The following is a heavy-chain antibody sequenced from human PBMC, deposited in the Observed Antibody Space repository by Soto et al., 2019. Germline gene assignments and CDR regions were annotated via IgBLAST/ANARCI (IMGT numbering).Heavy chain of an antibody. Sequence: QVQLQQWGAGLLKPSETLSLTCAVYGGSFSGYYWSWIRQPPGKGLEWIGEINHSGSTNYNPSLKSRVTRSVDXXKXQXXLKLSSVTAADTAVYYCARGGKVRGVSSPQGWFDPWGQGTLVTVSS. J-gene: IGHJ5*02. CDR3: ARGGKVRGVSSPQGWFDP. D-gene: IGHD3-10*01. CDR2: INHSGST. CDR1: GGSFSGYY. V-gene: IGHV4-34*01.